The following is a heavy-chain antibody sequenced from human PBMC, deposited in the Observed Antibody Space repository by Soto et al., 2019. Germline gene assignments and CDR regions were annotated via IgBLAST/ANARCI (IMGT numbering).Heavy chain of an antibody. Sequence: APVKVSCKASGYTFTSYGISWVQQAPEQGLVWMGWISAYNGNTNYAQKLQGRVTMTTDTSTSTAYMELRSLRSDDTAVYYCARLYYYDSSGYLTGNWFDPWGQGTLVTVSS. D-gene: IGHD3-22*01. CDR2: ISAYNGNT. V-gene: IGHV1-18*01. CDR1: GYTFTSYG. CDR3: ARLYYYDSSGYLTGNWFDP. J-gene: IGHJ5*02.